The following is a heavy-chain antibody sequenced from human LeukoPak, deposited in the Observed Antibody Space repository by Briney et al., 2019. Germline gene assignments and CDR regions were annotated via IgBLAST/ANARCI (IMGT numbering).Heavy chain of an antibody. Sequence: PGGSLRLSCAASRFTFSSYWMSWVRQAPGKGLEWVAVIPYDDADPYYADSVKGRFTISRDNSKKMLYLQMSRLRPEDTAVYYCARDLYGFSGYFDSWGQGTLVSVSS. J-gene: IGHJ4*02. CDR2: IPYDDADP. D-gene: IGHD3-10*01. CDR1: RFTFSSYW. CDR3: ARDLYGFSGYFDS. V-gene: IGHV3-30*03.